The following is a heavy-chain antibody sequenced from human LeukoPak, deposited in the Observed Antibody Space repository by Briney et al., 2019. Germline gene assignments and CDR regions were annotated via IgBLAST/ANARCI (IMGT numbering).Heavy chain of an antibody. Sequence: GGSLRLSCAASGFTFNNYAMSWVRQAPGKGLEWVSAITGSGGSTYYADSVKGRFTISRDNSKNTLYLQMNSLRAEDTAVYYCAREHYYDSSGFYRDFDCWGQGTLVTVSS. J-gene: IGHJ4*02. CDR3: AREHYYDSSGFYRDFDC. D-gene: IGHD3-22*01. V-gene: IGHV3-23*01. CDR2: ITGSGGST. CDR1: GFTFNNYA.